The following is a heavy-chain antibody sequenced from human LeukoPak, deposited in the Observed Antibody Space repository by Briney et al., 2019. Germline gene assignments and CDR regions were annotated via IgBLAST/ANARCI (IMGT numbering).Heavy chain of an antibody. Sequence: GGSLRLSCAASGFTFSSYWMSWVRQAPGKGLEWVSVIYSGGNTDYADSVKGRFNISRDNSKNTLYLQMNSLRAEDTAVYYCARDFYYGSGSYLRWGQGTLVTVSS. CDR2: IYSGGNT. CDR1: GFTFSSYW. V-gene: IGHV3-53*01. CDR3: ARDFYYGSGSYLR. J-gene: IGHJ4*02. D-gene: IGHD3-10*01.